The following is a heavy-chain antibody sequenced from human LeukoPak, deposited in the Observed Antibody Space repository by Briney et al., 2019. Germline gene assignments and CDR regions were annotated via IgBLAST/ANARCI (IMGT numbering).Heavy chain of an antibody. CDR2: ISDRGSST. Sequence: PGGSLRLSCAASGFTFSSYAMSWVRQAPGKGLEWVSAISDRGSSTYYADSVKGRFTISRDNSKNTLYLQMNSLRAEDTALYYYAKHRGQYFDYWGQGTLVTVSS. D-gene: IGHD5-12*01. J-gene: IGHJ4*02. CDR3: AKHRGQYFDY. CDR1: GFTFSSYA. V-gene: IGHV3-23*01.